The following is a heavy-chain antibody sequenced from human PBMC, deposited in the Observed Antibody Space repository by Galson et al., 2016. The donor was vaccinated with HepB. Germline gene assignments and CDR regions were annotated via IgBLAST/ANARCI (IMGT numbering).Heavy chain of an antibody. Sequence: SETLSLTCGVSDYSISGSSGYFWAWIRQPPGTGLEWIGSISHSGATYYNPSLGSRVFLSVDKSNNHFSLKLCSVTAADTALYYCVRDTAYYSGGSVYWGKGTLITVSP. CDR1: DYSISGSSGYF. CDR3: VRDTAYYSGGSVY. J-gene: IGHJ4*02. V-gene: IGHV4-38-2*02. CDR2: ISHSGAT. D-gene: IGHD6-19*01.